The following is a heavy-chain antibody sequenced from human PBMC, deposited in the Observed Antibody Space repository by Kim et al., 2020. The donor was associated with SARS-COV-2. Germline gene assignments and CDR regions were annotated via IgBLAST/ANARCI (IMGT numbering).Heavy chain of an antibody. D-gene: IGHD6-19*01. CDR3: ARKGPGYSSGWPPGDY. V-gene: IGHV3-48*02. Sequence: SVKGRFTISRDNAKNSLYLQMNSLRDEDTAVYYCARKGPGYSSGWPPGDYWGQGTLVTVSS. J-gene: IGHJ4*02.